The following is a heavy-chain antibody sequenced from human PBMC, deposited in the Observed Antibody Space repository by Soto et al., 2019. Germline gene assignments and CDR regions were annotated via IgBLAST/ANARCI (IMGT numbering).Heavy chain of an antibody. CDR3: AGIGIAVAGIPLDY. Sequence: EAQLVESGGGLVKPGGSLRLSCAASGFTFSSYSMNWVRQAPGKGLEWVSSISSSSSYIYYADSVKGRFTISRDNAKNSLYLQMNSLRAEDTAVYYCAGIGIAVAGIPLDYWGQGTLVTVSS. V-gene: IGHV3-21*01. CDR2: ISSSSSYI. J-gene: IGHJ4*02. CDR1: GFTFSSYS. D-gene: IGHD6-19*01.